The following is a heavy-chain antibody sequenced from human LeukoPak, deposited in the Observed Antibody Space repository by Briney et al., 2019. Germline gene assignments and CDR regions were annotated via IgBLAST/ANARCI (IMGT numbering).Heavy chain of an antibody. CDR1: GVWLTTTGVS. D-gene: IGHD1-26*01. CDR2: TCWDDDK. J-gene: IGHJ4*02. V-gene: IGHV2-5*02. CDR3: AQKHPAVGAFDY. Sequence: SGPTQLNVTQPLTLTCPITGVWLTTTGVSVGWVCQPPGKALEWLALTCWDDDKRYSPSLQSRLTITKDTSKNRVVLSMTNMDPVDTATYCCAQKHPAVGAFDYWGQGILVTVSS.